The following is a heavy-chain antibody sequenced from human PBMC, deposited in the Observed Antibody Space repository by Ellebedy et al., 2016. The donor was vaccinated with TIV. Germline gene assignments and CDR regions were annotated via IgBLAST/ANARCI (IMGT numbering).Heavy chain of an antibody. CDR2: IIPSGGAT. D-gene: IGHD3-10*01. CDR3: ARESPGGGFDY. Sequence: ASVKVSCKASGGTFSSYAISWVRQAPGQGLEWMGMIIPSGGATNYAQKFQGRVTMTSDTSTGTVYMELTSLRSDDTAVYYCARESPGGGFDYWGQGTLVTVSS. CDR1: GGTFSSYA. V-gene: IGHV1-46*01. J-gene: IGHJ4*02.